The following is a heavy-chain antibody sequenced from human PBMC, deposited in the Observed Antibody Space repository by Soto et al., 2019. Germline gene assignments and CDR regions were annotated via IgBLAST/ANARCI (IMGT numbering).Heavy chain of an antibody. Sequence: PGGSLRLSCAASGFTFSTYGMHWVRQAPGKGLEWVAVISYDGSNKYYADSVKGRFTISRDNSKNILYLQMNSLSAEDTAVYYCAKDTWYFDLWGRGTLVTVSS. CDR2: ISYDGSNK. CDR3: AKDTWYFDL. J-gene: IGHJ2*01. CDR1: GFTFSTYG. V-gene: IGHV3-30*18.